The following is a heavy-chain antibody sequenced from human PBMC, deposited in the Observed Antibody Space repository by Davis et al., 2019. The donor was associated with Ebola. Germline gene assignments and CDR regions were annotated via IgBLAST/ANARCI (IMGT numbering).Heavy chain of an antibody. CDR2: ISGISSTI. CDR3: ARLVAAGPYYYYGMDV. J-gene: IGHJ6*02. V-gene: IGHV3-48*02. D-gene: IGHD6-6*01. Sequence: GGSLRLSCAASGFTFSSYGMHWVRQAPGKGLEWISYISGISSTIYYADPAKGRFTISRDNARNSLFLQLNSLRDEDTAVYYCARLVAAGPYYYYGMDVWGQGTTVTVSS. CDR1: GFTFSSYG.